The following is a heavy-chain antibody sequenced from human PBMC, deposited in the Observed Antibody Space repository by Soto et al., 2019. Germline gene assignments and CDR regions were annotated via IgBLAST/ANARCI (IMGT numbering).Heavy chain of an antibody. CDR2: INGRSNYK. J-gene: IGHJ4*01. CDR3: AREDGIAGETSAFDY. D-gene: IGHD1-26*01. Sequence: VGSLRLSCATSGFMFSTYVMNWFREAPGNGLEWVSSINGRSNYKYYANSVRGRFTISRDNAKNSLFLQMSSLTAEDTAVYYCAREDGIAGETSAFDYWGHGTLVTVSS. CDR1: GFMFSTYV. V-gene: IGHV3-21*01.